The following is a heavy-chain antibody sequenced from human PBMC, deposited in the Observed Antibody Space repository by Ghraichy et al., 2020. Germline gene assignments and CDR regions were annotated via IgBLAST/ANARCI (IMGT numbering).Heavy chain of an antibody. Sequence: GESLNISCAASGFMFSSYWVTWVRQAPGKGLEWVANVKPDGGEKNYVGSVKGRFTISRDNAKKSLYLQMNSLRAEDTAVYYCVKCRGTTSNDALDVWGQGTVVTVSS. V-gene: IGHV3-7*01. J-gene: IGHJ3*01. CDR1: GFMFSSYW. CDR3: VKCRGTTSNDALDV. CDR2: VKPDGGEK. D-gene: IGHD1-14*01.